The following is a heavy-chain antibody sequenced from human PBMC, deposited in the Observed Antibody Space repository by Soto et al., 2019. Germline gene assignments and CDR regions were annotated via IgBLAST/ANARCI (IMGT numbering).Heavy chain of an antibody. D-gene: IGHD1-7*01. CDR1: GYSISSGYY. Sequence: PSETLSLTCAVSGYSISSGYYWGWIRQPPGKGLEWIGSIYHSGSTYYNPSLKSRVTISVDTSKNQFSLKLSSVTAADTAVYYCARDPQLGITGTTDADWFDPWGQGTLVTVSS. V-gene: IGHV4-38-2*02. J-gene: IGHJ5*02. CDR3: ARDPQLGITGTTDADWFDP. CDR2: IYHSGST.